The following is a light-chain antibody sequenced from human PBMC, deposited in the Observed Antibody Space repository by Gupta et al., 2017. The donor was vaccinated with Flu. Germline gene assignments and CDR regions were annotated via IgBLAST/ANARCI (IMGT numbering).Light chain of an antibody. CDR3: QQRSNWHPGIT. V-gene: IGKV3-11*01. Sequence: TLSLYPGERATLSCRASQSVSSYLDWYKKKPCQAPTHLIYDASNRAIGIIGNCSGSGVGTDFNLTISSREPEDFVVYYCQQRSNWHPGITFGQGTRLEIK. CDR2: DAS. CDR1: QSVSSY. J-gene: IGKJ5*01.